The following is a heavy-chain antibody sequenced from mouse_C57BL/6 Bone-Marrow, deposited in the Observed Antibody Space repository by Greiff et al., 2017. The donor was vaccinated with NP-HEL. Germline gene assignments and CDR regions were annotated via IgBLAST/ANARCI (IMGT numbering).Heavy chain of an antibody. D-gene: IGHD3-2*01. CDR1: GYTFTSYW. J-gene: IGHJ2*01. CDR3: ERGKTARSYFDY. V-gene: IGHV1-69*01. CDR2: IDPSDSYT. Sequence: QVQLQQPGAELVMPGASVKLSCKASGYTFTSYWMHWVKQRPGQGLEWIGVIDPSDSYTNYNQKFKGKSTLTVDKASSTAYMQLSSLTSEDYAVDYCERGKTARSYFDYWGQGTTLTVSS.